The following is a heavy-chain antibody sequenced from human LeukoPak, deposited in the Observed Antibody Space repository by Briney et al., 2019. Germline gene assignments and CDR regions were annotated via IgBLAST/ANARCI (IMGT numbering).Heavy chain of an antibody. J-gene: IGHJ4*02. CDR1: GFTFSDYY. CDR3: ARDERSPCGGDCSGGDY. Sequence: PGGSLRLSCAASGFTFSDYYMSWIRQAPGKGLEWVSSISSSSSYIYYADSVKGRFTISRDNAKNSLYLQMNSLRAEDTAVYYCARDERSPCGGDCSGGDYWGQGTLVTVSS. CDR2: ISSSSSYI. V-gene: IGHV3-11*06. D-gene: IGHD2-21*02.